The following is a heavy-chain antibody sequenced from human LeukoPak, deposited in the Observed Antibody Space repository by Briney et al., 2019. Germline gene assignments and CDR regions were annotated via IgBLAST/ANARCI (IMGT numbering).Heavy chain of an antibody. D-gene: IGHD5-18*01. J-gene: IGHJ4*02. CDR3: ATRGGIQLWPWYYFDY. V-gene: IGHV3-23*01. CDR1: GFTFSSDA. CDR2: ISGSGGST. Sequence: GGSLRLSCAASGFTFSSDAMSWVRQAPGKGLEWVSAISGSGGSTDYADSVKGRFTISRDNSKNTLYLQMNSLTAEDTAVYYCATRGGIQLWPWYYFDYWGQGTLVTVSS.